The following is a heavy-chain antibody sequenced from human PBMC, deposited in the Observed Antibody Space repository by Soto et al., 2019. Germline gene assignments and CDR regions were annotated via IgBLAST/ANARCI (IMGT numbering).Heavy chain of an antibody. CDR3: ARASLSSSYPLVP. J-gene: IGHJ5*02. V-gene: IGHV1-69*02. Sequence: QVPLVQSGAEVKKPGSSVKVSCKASGGTFSSYTISWVRQAPGQGLEWMGRIIPILGIANYAQKFQGRVTITADKSTSTADMGLSSLRSEDTAVYYCARASLSSSYPLVPWGQGTLVTVSS. D-gene: IGHD2-15*01. CDR1: GGTFSSYT. CDR2: IIPILGIA.